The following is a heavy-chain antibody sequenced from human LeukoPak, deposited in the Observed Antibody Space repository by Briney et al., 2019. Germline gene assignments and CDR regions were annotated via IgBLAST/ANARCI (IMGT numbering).Heavy chain of an antibody. V-gene: IGHV3-30-3*01. CDR1: GFTFSSYA. J-gene: IGHJ4*02. D-gene: IGHD3-3*01. CDR3: ARSYYDFQGGFDY. Sequence: GGSLRLSCAASGFTFSSYAMHWVRQAPGKGLEWVAVISYDGSNKYYADSVKGRFTISRDNSKNTLYLQMNSLRAEDTAVYYCARSYYDFQGGFDYWGQGTLVTVSS. CDR2: ISYDGSNK.